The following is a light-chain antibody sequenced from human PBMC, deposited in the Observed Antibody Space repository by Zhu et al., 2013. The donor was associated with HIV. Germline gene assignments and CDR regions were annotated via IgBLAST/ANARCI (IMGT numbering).Light chain of an antibody. CDR1: QNINNY. CDR2: RAS. CDR3: QQYYSPPST. V-gene: IGKV1-39*01. J-gene: IGKJ3*01. Sequence: DIQMTQSPSSLSASVGDRVTITCRASQNINNYLNWYQQKPGKVPNLLIYRASSLQSGVPSRFSGSESGADFTLTITSLQPEDFATYSCQQYYSPPSTFGPGTKVDMK.